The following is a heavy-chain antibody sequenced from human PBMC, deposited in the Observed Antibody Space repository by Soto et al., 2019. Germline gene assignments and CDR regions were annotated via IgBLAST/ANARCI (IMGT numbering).Heavy chain of an antibody. J-gene: IGHJ4*02. CDR3: ARSLRDGYNFYFDY. Sequence: ASETLSLTCTVSGGSISSGGYYWSWIRQHPGKGLEWIGYIYYSGSTYYNPSLKSRVTISVDTSKNQFSLKLSSVTAADTAVYYCARSLRDGYNFYFDYWGQGTLVTVSS. D-gene: IGHD5-12*01. CDR1: GGSISSGGYY. V-gene: IGHV4-31*03. CDR2: IYYSGST.